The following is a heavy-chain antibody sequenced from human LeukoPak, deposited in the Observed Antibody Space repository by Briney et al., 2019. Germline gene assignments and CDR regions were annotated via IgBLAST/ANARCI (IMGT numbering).Heavy chain of an antibody. J-gene: IGHJ5*02. CDR2: ISAYNGNT. V-gene: IGHV1-18*01. D-gene: IGHD2-2*01. Sequence: ASVKVSCKASGYTFTSYGISWVRQAPGQGLEWMGWISAYNGNTNYAQKLQGRVTMTTDTSTSTAYMELRSLRSDDTAVYYCARVPAATDYNWFDPWGQGTLVTVSS. CDR1: GYTFTSYG. CDR3: ARVPAATDYNWFDP.